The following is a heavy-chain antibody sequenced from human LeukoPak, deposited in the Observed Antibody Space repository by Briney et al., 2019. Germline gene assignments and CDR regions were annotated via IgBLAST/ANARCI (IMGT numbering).Heavy chain of an antibody. CDR2: IKNSGNT. J-gene: IGHJ4*02. CDR3: ARRMTVRRAPFDD. Sequence: SETLSLTCSVSGGSISTYYWSWIRQPAGKGLEWIGRIKNSGNTNYNPSLESRVTLSLDTSKNQFSLNLSSVTAADTAVYYCARRMTVRRAPFDDWGQGTLVTVSS. CDR1: GGSISTYY. D-gene: IGHD3-22*01. V-gene: IGHV4-4*07.